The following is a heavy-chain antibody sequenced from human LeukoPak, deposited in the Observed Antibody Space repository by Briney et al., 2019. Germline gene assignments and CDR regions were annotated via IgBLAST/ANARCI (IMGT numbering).Heavy chain of an antibody. Sequence: GGSLRLSCAASGFTFSSYAMSWVRQAPGKGLEWVLAISGSGGSTYYADSVKGRFTISRDNSKNTLYLQMNSLRAEDTAVYYCATRLLWFGELSEDDYWGQGTLVTVSS. J-gene: IGHJ4*02. CDR1: GFTFSSYA. CDR3: ATRLLWFGELSEDDY. CDR2: ISGSGGST. D-gene: IGHD3-10*01. V-gene: IGHV3-23*01.